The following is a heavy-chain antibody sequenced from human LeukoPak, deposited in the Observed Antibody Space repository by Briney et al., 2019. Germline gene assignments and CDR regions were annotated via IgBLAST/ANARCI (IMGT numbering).Heavy chain of an antibody. D-gene: IGHD2-15*01. CDR1: GFTFSSYA. CDR3: AKDIGYCSGGSCETWGYFDY. J-gene: IGHJ4*02. CDR2: ISGSGGST. V-gene: IGHV3-23*01. Sequence: PGGSLRLSCAASGFTFSSYAMSWVRQAPGKGLEWVSAISGSGGSTYYADSVKGRFTISRDNSKNTLYLQMNSLRAEDTAVYYCAKDIGYCSGGSCETWGYFDYWGQGTLVTVSS.